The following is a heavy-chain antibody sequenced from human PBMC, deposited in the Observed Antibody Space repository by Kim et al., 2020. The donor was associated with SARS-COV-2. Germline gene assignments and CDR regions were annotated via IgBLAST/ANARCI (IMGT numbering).Heavy chain of an antibody. Sequence: YYADSVKGRFTISRDNSKDTLFVQRNSLRAEDTAIYYGAKDRAAYTGYDSCGQGTLVTVSS. V-gene: IGHV3-23*01. J-gene: IGHJ5*01. D-gene: IGHD5-12*01. CDR3: AKDRAAYTGYDS.